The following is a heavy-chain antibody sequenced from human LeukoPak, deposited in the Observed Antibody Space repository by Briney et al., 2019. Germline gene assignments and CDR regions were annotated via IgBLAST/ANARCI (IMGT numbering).Heavy chain of an antibody. CDR2: IYYSGVT. CDR1: GGSFSGYY. V-gene: IGHV4-59*01. D-gene: IGHD5-12*01. CDR3: TRTAGYAVDY. Sequence: SETLSLTCAVYGGSFSGYYWSWIRQPPGKGLEWIGYIYYSGVTNYHPSLKSRVTISVDTSKNQFSLKLSSVTAADTAVYYCTRTAGYAVDYWGQGTLVTVSS. J-gene: IGHJ4*02.